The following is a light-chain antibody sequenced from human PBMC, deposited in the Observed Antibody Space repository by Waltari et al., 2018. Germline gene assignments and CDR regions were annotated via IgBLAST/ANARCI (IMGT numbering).Light chain of an antibody. Sequence: EIVLTQPRANLSLSPGERAILSCRASQSVSSYLAWYQQKPGQAPRLLIYDASNRATGIPARFSGSGSGTDFTLTISSLEPEDFAVYYCQQRSNWPHTAFGGGTKVEIK. CDR1: QSVSSY. CDR3: QQRSNWPHTA. J-gene: IGKJ4*01. CDR2: DAS. V-gene: IGKV3-11*01.